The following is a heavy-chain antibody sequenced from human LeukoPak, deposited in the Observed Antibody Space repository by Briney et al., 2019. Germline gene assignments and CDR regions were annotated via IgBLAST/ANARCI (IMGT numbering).Heavy chain of an antibody. J-gene: IGHJ4*02. Sequence: SQTLSLTCTVSGGSISSGAYYWSWIRQPPGKGLEWIGYIYYSGSTYYNPSLKSRVTISVDTSKNQFPLKLSSVTAADTAVYYCALTEVVAATPYYWGQGTLVTVSS. D-gene: IGHD2-15*01. V-gene: IGHV4-30-4*08. CDR2: IYYSGST. CDR3: ALTEVVAATPYY. CDR1: GGSISSGAYY.